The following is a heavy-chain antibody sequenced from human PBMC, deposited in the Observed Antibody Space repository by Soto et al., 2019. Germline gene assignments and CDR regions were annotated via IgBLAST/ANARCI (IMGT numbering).Heavy chain of an antibody. CDR3: ATPPVLRYFDGDGY. D-gene: IGHD3-9*01. V-gene: IGHV3-23*01. J-gene: IGHJ4*02. CDR2: ISGSGGST. Sequence: EVQLLESGGGLVQPGGSLRLSCAASGFTFSSYAMSWVRQAPGKGLEWVSAISGSGGSTYYADSVKGRFTISRDNSKNTLYLQMNSLRAEDTAVYDCATPPVLRYFDGDGYWGQGTLVTVSS. CDR1: GFTFSSYA.